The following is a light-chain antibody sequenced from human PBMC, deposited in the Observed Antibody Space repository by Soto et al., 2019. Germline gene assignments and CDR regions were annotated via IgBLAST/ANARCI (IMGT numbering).Light chain of an antibody. Sequence: QSALTQPASVSGSPGQSITISCTGTSSYIGNYNYASWYQHHPGKAPKLMIYEVSNRPSGVSDRFSGSKSGNTASLTISGLQAEDEADYYCSSYVTTNTRVFGTGTKLTVL. V-gene: IGLV2-14*01. CDR3: SSYVTTNTRV. CDR2: EVS. J-gene: IGLJ1*01. CDR1: SSYIGNYNY.